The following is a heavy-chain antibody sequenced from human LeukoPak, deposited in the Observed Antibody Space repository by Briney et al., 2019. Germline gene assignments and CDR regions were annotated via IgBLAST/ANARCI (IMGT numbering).Heavy chain of an antibody. CDR3: AKGREVFGDSRFDY. CDR1: GFTFSSYA. D-gene: IGHD4-17*01. CDR2: ISGRCGST. Sequence: GSLRLSCAASGFTFSSYAMTWVRQAPGKGLEGVSTISGRCGSTNYPDSVKGRFTISRDNSKNTLYLQMNGLRAEDSAVYYCAKGREVFGDSRFDYWGQGTLVTVSS. J-gene: IGHJ4*02. V-gene: IGHV3-23*01.